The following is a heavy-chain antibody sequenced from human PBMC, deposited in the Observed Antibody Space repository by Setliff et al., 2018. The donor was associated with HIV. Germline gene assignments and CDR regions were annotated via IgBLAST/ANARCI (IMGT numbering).Heavy chain of an antibody. CDR2: IWYDGSNR. Sequence: PGGSLRLSCAASGFTFSSYGMHWVRQAPGKGLEWVAVIWYDGSNRYYADSVKGRFTISRDNSKNMVYMQLNSLRAEDTAVYFCARATLHWPLGIWGQGTMVTVSS. J-gene: IGHJ3*02. CDR1: GFTFSSYG. D-gene: IGHD1-1*01. CDR3: ARATLHWPLGI. V-gene: IGHV3-33*01.